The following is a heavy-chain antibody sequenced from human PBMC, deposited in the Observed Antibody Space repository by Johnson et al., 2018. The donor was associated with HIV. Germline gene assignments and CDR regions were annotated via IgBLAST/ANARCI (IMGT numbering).Heavy chain of an antibody. CDR1: GSTFEDFG. J-gene: IGHJ3*02. Sequence: VQLVESGGGVVRPGGSLRLSGAASGSTFEDFGLSWVRQAPGKGREWFPAISGRGGSTHSADSVKGRFTISRDNSKNTLYLQMNSLRAEDTAVYYCASGPQWLGDFDIWGQGTMVTVSS. V-gene: IGHV3-23*04. CDR3: ASGPQWLGDFDI. CDR2: ISGRGGST. D-gene: IGHD6-19*01.